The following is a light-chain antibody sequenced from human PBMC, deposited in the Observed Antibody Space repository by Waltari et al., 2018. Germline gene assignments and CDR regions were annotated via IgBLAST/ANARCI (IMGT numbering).Light chain of an antibody. CDR3: QQYYTAPYT. Sequence: DIVMTQSPDSLAVSLGEKATINCKSNQSLLYNSNNKNYLAWYQQKPGQPLKLFFYWASFRESGVPDRFSGSGSGTDFTLTIGSLQAEDVAVYYCQQYYTAPYTFGQGTKLEIK. V-gene: IGKV4-1*01. CDR1: QSLLYNSNNKNY. J-gene: IGKJ2*01. CDR2: WAS.